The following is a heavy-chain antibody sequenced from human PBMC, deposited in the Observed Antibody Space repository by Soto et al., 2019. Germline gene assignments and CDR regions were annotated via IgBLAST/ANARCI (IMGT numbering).Heavy chain of an antibody. J-gene: IGHJ4*02. CDR2: ISSSGSTI. CDR1: GFTFSDYY. V-gene: IGHV3-11*01. Sequence: GGSLRLSCSASGFTFSDYYMSWIRQAPGKGLEWVSYISSSGSTIYYADSVKGRFTISRDNAKNSLYLQMNSLRAEDTAVYYCARIFSYYYDSSGYYNHFDYWGQGTLVTVSS. CDR3: ARIFSYYYDSSGYYNHFDY. D-gene: IGHD3-22*01.